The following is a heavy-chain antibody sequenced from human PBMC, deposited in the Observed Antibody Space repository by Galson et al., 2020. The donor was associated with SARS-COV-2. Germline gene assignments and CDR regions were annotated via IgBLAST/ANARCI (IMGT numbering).Heavy chain of an antibody. J-gene: IGHJ3*02. CDR1: GGSFSGYY. D-gene: IGHD2-2*02. CDR3: ARDLAVYCSSTSCYRAGDAVDI. Sequence: SETLSLTCAVYGGSFSGYYWSWIRQPPGKGLEWIGEINHSGSTNYNPSLKSRVTISVDTSKNQFSLKLSSVTAADTAVYYCARDLAVYCSSTSCYRAGDAVDIWGQGTMVTVSS. V-gene: IGHV4-34*01. CDR2: INHSGST.